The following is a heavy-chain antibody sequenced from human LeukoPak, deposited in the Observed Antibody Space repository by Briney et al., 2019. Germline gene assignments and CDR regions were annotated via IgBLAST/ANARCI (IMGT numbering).Heavy chain of an antibody. CDR2: INSNSGAT. D-gene: IGHD1-26*01. V-gene: IGHV1-2*02. CDR1: GYTFTGYY. J-gene: IGHJ4*02. CDR3: ARGSIVGATFDYFDY. Sequence: ASVKVSCKASGYTFTGYYMHWVRQAPGQGLEWMGWINSNSGATNYAQRFQGRVTMTRDTSISTAYMDLSRLRSDDTAVYYCARGSIVGATFDYFDYWGQGTLVTVSS.